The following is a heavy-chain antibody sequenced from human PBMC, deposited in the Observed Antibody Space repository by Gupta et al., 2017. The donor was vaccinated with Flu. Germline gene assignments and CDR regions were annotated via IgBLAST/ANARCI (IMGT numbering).Heavy chain of an antibody. Sequence: LYGRVTISVDTSKNQFSLKLSSVTAADTAVYYCARGRRGMDVWGQGTAVTVSS. J-gene: IGHJ6*02. CDR3: ARGRRGMDV. V-gene: IGHV4-34*01.